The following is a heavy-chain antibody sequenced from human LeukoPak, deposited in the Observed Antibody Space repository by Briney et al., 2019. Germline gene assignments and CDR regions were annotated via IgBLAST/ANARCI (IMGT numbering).Heavy chain of an antibody. Sequence: SQTLSLTCAVSGGSISSGGYSWSWIRQPPGKGLEWIGYIYHSGSTYYNPSLKSRVTISVDRSKNQFSLKLSSVTAADTAVYYCAREGGYCSGGSCYAIFDYWGQGTLVTVSS. D-gene: IGHD2-15*01. CDR1: GGSISSGGYS. CDR2: IYHSGST. V-gene: IGHV4-30-2*01. CDR3: AREGGYCSGGSCYAIFDY. J-gene: IGHJ4*02.